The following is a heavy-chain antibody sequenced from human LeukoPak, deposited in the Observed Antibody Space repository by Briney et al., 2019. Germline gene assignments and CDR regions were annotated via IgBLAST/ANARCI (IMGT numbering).Heavy chain of an antibody. D-gene: IGHD3-9*01. CDR3: ARDLKYNILTGYRSSFGFDP. CDR2: ISAYNGNT. CDR1: GYTFTGYY. J-gene: IGHJ5*02. V-gene: IGHV1-18*04. Sequence: ASVKVSCKASGYTFTGYYMYWVRQAPGQGLEWMGWISAYNGNTNYAQNLQGRVTMTTDTSTTTAYMELRSLRSDDTAVYYCARDLKYNILTGYRSSFGFDPWGQGTLVTVSS.